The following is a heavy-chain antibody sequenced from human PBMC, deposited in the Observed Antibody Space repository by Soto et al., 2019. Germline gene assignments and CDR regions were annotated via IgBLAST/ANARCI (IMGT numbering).Heavy chain of an antibody. J-gene: IGHJ6*02. CDR1: GFTFSSYG. V-gene: IGHV3-33*01. CDR2: IWYDGSNK. CDR3: ARVVCTNGVCYGYDYYGMDV. Sequence: QVQLVESGGGVVQPGRSLRLSCAASGFTFSSYGMHWVRQAPGKGLEWVAVIWYDGSNKYYADSVKGRFTISRDNSKNTLYLQMNSLRAEDTAVYYCARVVCTNGVCYGYDYYGMDVWGQGTTFTVSS. D-gene: IGHD2-8*01.